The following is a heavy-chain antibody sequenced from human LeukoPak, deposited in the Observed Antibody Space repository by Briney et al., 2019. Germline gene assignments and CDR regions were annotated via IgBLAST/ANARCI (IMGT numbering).Heavy chain of an antibody. CDR2: ISSSSSTM. CDR1: GFIFSSYS. V-gene: IGHV3-48*01. CDR3: ARDPPSAAADNDY. Sequence: GGSLRLSCAASGFIFSSYSMNWVRQAPGKGLEWVSYISSSSSTMYYADSVKGRFSISRDNAKNSLYLQMNSLRAEDTAVYYCARDPPSAAADNDYWGQGTLVTVSS. D-gene: IGHD6-25*01. J-gene: IGHJ4*02.